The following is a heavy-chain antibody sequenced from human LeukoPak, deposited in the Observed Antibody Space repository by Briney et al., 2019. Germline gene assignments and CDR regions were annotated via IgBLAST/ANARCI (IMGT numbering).Heavy chain of an antibody. CDR2: IYYSGST. CDR1: GGSISSYY. J-gene: IGHJ5*02. CDR3: ARDRSPTYYYGSGSYPFSGFDP. V-gene: IGHV4-59*12. D-gene: IGHD3-10*01. Sequence: QTSETLSLTCTVSGGSISSYYWSWIRQPPGKGLEWIGYIYYSGSTNYNPSLKSRVTMSVDTSKNQFSLKLSSVTAADTAVYYCARDRSPTYYYGSGSYPFSGFDPWGQGTLVTVSS.